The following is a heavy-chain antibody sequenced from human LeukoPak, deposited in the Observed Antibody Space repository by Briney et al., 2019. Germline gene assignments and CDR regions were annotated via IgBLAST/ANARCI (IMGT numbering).Heavy chain of an antibody. D-gene: IGHD2-15*01. CDR3: ARQPYRSGAYYFDY. Sequence: SETLSLTCTVSDDSMTGYYWSWIRQPPGKGPEWVAYIFHSGDTNYNPSLRSRITISIDTSKNQFSLKLRSVTAADTAVYYCARQPYRSGAYYFDYWGQGTLITVSS. CDR1: DDSMTGYY. V-gene: IGHV4-59*08. J-gene: IGHJ4*02. CDR2: IFHSGDT.